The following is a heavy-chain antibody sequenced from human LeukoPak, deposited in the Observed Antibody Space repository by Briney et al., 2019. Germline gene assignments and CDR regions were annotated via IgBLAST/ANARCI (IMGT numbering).Heavy chain of an antibody. Sequence: GGSLRLSCAASGFTFSNEMNWVRQAPGKGLEWVSYISTSGSTIYYADSVKGRFTISRDNAKNSLYLHMSSLRAEDTAVYYCARDSGAGGSTGRDYWGQGTLVTVSS. CDR2: ISTSGSTI. D-gene: IGHD2-8*02. V-gene: IGHV3-48*03. CDR1: GFTFSNE. CDR3: ARDSGAGGSTGRDY. J-gene: IGHJ4*02.